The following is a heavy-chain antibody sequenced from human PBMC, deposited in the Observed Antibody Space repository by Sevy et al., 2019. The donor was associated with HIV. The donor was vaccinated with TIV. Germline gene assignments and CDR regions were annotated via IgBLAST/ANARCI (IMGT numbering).Heavy chain of an antibody. D-gene: IGHD3-22*01. CDR1: GFNFNTFA. J-gene: IGHJ4*02. V-gene: IGHV3-23*01. Sequence: GGSLRLSCAASGFNFNTFAMSWVRQAPGKGLEWVSAISGSSYSTYYANSVKGRFTISRDNSKNTLYLQMNRLRAEDTAVYYCVKEGEGYNYDSSGSFGLWGQGTLVTVSS. CDR3: VKEGEGYNYDSSGSFGL. CDR2: ISGSSYST.